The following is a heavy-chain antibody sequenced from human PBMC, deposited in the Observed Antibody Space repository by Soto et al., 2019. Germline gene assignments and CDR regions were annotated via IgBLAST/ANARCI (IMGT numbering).Heavy chain of an antibody. CDR2: ISGSGGST. J-gene: IGHJ4*02. Sequence: EVQLLESGGGLVQPGGSLRLSCAASGFTFSSYAMRWVRQAPGKGLEWVSAISGSGGSTYYADSVKGRVTISRDNSKNTLYLQMNSLRAEDTAVYYCARRGSGSYYDYWGQGTLVTVSS. D-gene: IGHD1-26*01. V-gene: IGHV3-23*01. CDR3: ARRGSGSYYDY. CDR1: GFTFSSYA.